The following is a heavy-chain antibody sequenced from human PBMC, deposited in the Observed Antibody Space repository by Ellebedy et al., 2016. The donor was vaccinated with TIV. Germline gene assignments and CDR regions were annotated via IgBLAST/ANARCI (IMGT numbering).Heavy chain of an antibody. CDR3: ARDNCSGGSCYSYAFDI. J-gene: IGHJ3*02. D-gene: IGHD2-15*01. CDR2: INHSGST. V-gene: IGHV4-34*01. Sequence: SETLSLXCAVYGGSFSGYYWSWIRQPPGKGLEWIGEINHSGSTNYNPSLKSRVTISVDTSKNQFSLKLSSVTAADTAVYYCARDNCSGGSCYSYAFDIWGQGTMVTVSS. CDR1: GGSFSGYY.